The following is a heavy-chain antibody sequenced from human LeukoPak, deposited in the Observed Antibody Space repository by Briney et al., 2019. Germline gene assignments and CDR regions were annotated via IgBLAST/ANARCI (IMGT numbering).Heavy chain of an antibody. J-gene: IGHJ6*03. CDR3: ARHIGGGIEDMDV. CDR2: IYVTGN. CDR1: GGSIGTYY. V-gene: IGHV4-59*08. D-gene: IGHD3-16*02. Sequence: SETLSLTCTVSGGSIGTYYWSWVRQSPGKGLEGIGYIYVTGNRYNPYLQSRVTISVDTSRNQFFLKMSSVTAADTAEYYCARHIGGGIEDMDVWGKGTKVTVSS.